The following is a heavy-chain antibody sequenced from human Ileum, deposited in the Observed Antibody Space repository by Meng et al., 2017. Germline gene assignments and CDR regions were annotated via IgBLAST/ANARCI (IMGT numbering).Heavy chain of an antibody. D-gene: IGHD3-10*01. CDR1: GYFISSGYY. J-gene: IGHJ6*02. V-gene: IGHV4-38-2*02. CDR3: VRSIIYGSGLYTDYLYYYGMDV. Sequence: SETLSLTCTVSGYFISSGYYWGWIRQSPEKGLEWIGAIYHGGNTYYNPSLKSRVTISIDTSENQFSLTLSSVTAADTAVYYCVRSIIYGSGLYTDYLYYYGMDVWGQGTTVTGAS. CDR2: IYHGGNT.